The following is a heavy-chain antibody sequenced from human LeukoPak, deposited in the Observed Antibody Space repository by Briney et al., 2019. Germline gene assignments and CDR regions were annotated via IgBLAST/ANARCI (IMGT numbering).Heavy chain of an antibody. Sequence: PSETLSLICTVSGGSISSGDYFWSWIRQPPGKGLEWIGYIYYSGSTYYNPSLKSRVTISVDTSKNQFSLKLSSVTAADTAVYYCARGYYDSSGYIGTNNNFDCWGQGTLVTVSS. D-gene: IGHD3-22*01. CDR1: GGSISSGDYF. CDR2: IYYSGST. CDR3: ARGYYDSSGYIGTNNNFDC. V-gene: IGHV4-30-4*01. J-gene: IGHJ4*02.